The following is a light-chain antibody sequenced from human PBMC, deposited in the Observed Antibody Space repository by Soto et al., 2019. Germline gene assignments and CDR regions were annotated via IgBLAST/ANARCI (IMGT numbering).Light chain of an antibody. CDR2: GNN. CDR1: SSDFGGFNH. CDR3: QSYDSSLSGYV. Sequence: QSALTQPASVSGSPGQSITISCTGTSSDFGGFNHVSWYQHHPGKAPKLIIYGNNNRPSGVPARFSGSKSGTSASLAIAGLQAEDEGDYYCQSYDSSLSGYVFGTGTKLTVL. V-gene: IGLV2-14*03. J-gene: IGLJ1*01.